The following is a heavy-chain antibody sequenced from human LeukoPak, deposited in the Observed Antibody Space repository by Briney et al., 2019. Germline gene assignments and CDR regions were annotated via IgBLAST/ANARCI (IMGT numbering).Heavy chain of an antibody. CDR3: ARDLYSGSYLDY. D-gene: IGHD1-26*01. CDR1: GFTFSDYY. J-gene: IGHJ4*02. CDR2: IKQDGSEK. Sequence: PGGSLRLSCAASGFTFSDYYMSWIRQAPGKGLEWVANIKQDGSEKYYVDSVKGRFTISRDNAKNSLYLQMNSLRAEDTAVYYCARDLYSGSYLDYWGQGTLVTVSS. V-gene: IGHV3-7*01.